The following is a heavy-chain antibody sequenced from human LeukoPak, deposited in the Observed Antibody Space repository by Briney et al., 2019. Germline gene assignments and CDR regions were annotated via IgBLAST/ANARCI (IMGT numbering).Heavy chain of an antibody. J-gene: IGHJ4*02. V-gene: IGHV3-33*01. Sequence: PGGSLRLSCAASGFTFSSYGMHWVRQAPGKGPEWVAVIWYDGSNKYYADSVKGRFTISRDNSKNTLYLQMNSLRAEDTAVYYCARDGRAGTMIGEIFDYWGQGTLVTVSS. D-gene: IGHD1-1*01. CDR2: IWYDGSNK. CDR1: GFTFSSYG. CDR3: ARDGRAGTMIGEIFDY.